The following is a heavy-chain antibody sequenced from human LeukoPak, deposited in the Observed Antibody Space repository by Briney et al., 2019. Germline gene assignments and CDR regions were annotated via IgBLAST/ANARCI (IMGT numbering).Heavy chain of an antibody. CDR2: IWYDGSNK. CDR3: ARHGYNYGFDY. D-gene: IGHD5-24*01. Sequence: GGSLRLSCAASGFTFSNYDVHWVRHAPGKGLEWVAVIWYDGSNKYYVDSVKGRSTISRDISKNTLYLQMNSLSAEDTAVYYCARHGYNYGFDYWGQGTLVTVSS. V-gene: IGHV3-33*01. J-gene: IGHJ4*02. CDR1: GFTFSNYD.